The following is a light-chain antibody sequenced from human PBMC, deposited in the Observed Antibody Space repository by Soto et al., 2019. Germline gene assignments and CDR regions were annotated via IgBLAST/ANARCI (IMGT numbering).Light chain of an antibody. Sequence: QPVLTQPPSWSVTPGQRGTMSCSRGSSNIGSNTVSWYQHLPGTAPQLLIYSDTQRASGVADRFSGSKSGTSASLAISGLQSDDEADYYCAAWDDRLNGALFGTGTKVTVL. V-gene: IGLV1-44*01. CDR2: SDT. CDR1: SSNIGSNT. CDR3: AAWDDRLNGAL. J-gene: IGLJ1*01.